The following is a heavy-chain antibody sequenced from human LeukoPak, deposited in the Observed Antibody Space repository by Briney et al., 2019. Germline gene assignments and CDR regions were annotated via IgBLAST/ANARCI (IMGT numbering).Heavy chain of an antibody. V-gene: IGHV3-74*01. CDR1: GFTFSNAW. J-gene: IGHJ4*02. D-gene: IGHD5-18*01. CDR3: ARVRGYSYGAFDY. CDR2: INSDGSST. Sequence: GGSLRLSCAASGFTFSNAWMSWVRQAPGKGLEWVSRINSDGSSTSYADSVKGRFTISRDNAKNTLYLQMNSLRAEDTAVYYCARVRGYSYGAFDYWGQGTLVTVSS.